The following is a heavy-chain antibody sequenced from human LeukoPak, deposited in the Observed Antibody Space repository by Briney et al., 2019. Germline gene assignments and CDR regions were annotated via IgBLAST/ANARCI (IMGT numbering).Heavy chain of an antibody. V-gene: IGHV3-11*01. CDR2: ISSSGSTI. Sequence: GGSLRLSCAASGFTFSSYAMSWIRQAPGKGLEWVSYISSSGSTIYYADSVKGRFTISRDNAKNSLYLQMNSLRAEDTAVYYCARAYGSGSYPTYFDYWGQGTLVTVSS. D-gene: IGHD3-10*01. J-gene: IGHJ4*02. CDR1: GFTFSSYA. CDR3: ARAYGSGSYPTYFDY.